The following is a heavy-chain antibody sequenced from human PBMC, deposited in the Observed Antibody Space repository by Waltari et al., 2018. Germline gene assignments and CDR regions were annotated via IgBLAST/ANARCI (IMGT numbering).Heavy chain of an antibody. D-gene: IGHD6-6*01. V-gene: IGHV1-8*01. CDR1: GYTFTSYD. CDR3: TTQRIAARGGLDY. J-gene: IGHJ4*02. Sequence: QVQLVQSGAEVKKPGASVKVSCKASGYTFTSYDINWVRQATGQGLEWMGWMNPNSGNTGYAQKFQGRVTMTRNTSISTAYMELSSLKTEDTAVYYCTTQRIAARGGLDYWGQGTLVTVSS. CDR2: MNPNSGNT.